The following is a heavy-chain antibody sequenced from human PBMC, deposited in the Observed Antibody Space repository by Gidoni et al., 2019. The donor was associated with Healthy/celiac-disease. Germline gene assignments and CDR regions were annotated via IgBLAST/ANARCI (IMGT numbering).Heavy chain of an antibody. CDR1: RFTFRRYA. J-gene: IGHJ4*02. V-gene: IGHV3-30-3*01. D-gene: IGHD6-13*01. CDR2: ISYDGSNK. Sequence: QVQLVYAGGVVVQPGRSLSPSCAASRFTFRRYAMHWVRQAPGKGLEWVAVISYDGSNKYYADYVKGRFTISRDNSKNTLYLQMNGLRAEDTAVNYCARGRGGQLVLYYFDYWGQGTLVTVSS. CDR3: ARGRGGQLVLYYFDY.